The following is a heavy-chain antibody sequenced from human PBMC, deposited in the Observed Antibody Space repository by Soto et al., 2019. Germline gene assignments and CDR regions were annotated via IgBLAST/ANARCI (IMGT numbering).Heavy chain of an antibody. CDR1: GGSFDSGDYY. V-gene: IGHV4-30-4*01. CDR2: VYYTEST. J-gene: IGHJ6*01. D-gene: IGHD2-2*03. Sequence: QVQLQESGPELVQPSQTLSLTCSVSGGSFDSGDYYWHWIRQPPGKFLEYIGNVYYTESTYYTPPLESRFTISLDTSENQFFLTLNSVPAADTAVYFCAWISSTSQYYGLDVWGQGTTVTVSS. CDR3: AWISSTSQYYGLDV.